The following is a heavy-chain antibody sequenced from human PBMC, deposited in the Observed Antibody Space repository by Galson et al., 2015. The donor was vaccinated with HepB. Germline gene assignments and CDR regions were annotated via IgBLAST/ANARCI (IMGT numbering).Heavy chain of an antibody. CDR1: GFTFTKYY. CDR2: LNPRAYST. J-gene: IGHJ4*02. CDR3: ATRVDSGFDY. V-gene: IGHV1-46*03. D-gene: IGHD3-9*01. Sequence: VKVSCKASGFTFTKYYIHWVRQAPGQGLEWMGILNPRAYSTTYAQKFQGRLTMTRDTSTTTVYMELSSLRSEDTAVYYCATRVDSGFDYWGQGTLVTVSS.